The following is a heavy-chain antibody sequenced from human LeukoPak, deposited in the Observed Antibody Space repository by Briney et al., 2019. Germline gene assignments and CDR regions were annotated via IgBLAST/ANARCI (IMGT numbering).Heavy chain of an antibody. J-gene: IGHJ3*02. V-gene: IGHV4-39*07. CDR1: GGSISSSSYY. CDR3: ARVPIGGPALMVRGAQAFDI. CDR2: VYYSGST. Sequence: SSETLSLTCSVSGGSISSSSYYWAWIRQPPGRGLEWIGSVYYSGSTYNNPSLKSRVTISVDKSKNQFSLKLSSVTAADTAVYYCARVPIGGPALMVRGAQAFDIWGQGTMVTVSS. D-gene: IGHD3-10*01.